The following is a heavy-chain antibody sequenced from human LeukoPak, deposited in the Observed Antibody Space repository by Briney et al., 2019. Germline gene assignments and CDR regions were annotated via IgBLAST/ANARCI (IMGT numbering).Heavy chain of an antibody. CDR1: GGSVSSYY. CDR3: ARAYSSGWIYGMDV. D-gene: IGHD6-19*01. Sequence: SETLSLACTVSGGSVSSYYWSWIRQPPGKGLEWIGYIYYSGSTNYNPSLNSRGTISVDTSKNQFYMKLSSVTAADTAVYYCARAYSSGWIYGMDVWGQGTTVSVSS. V-gene: IGHV4-59*02. J-gene: IGHJ6*02. CDR2: IYYSGST.